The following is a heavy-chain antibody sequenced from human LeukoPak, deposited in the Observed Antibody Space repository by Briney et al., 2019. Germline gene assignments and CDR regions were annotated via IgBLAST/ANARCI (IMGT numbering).Heavy chain of an antibody. CDR1: GGSISSYY. CDR2: IYYSGST. D-gene: IGHD3-22*01. Sequence: SETLSLTCTVSGGSISSYYWSWIRQPPGKGLEWIGYIYYSGSTNYNPSLKSRVTISVDTSKNQFSLKLSSVTAADTAVYYCARGHNYYDSSGYLYFWGQGTTVTVSS. V-gene: IGHV4-59*08. CDR3: ARGHNYYDSSGYLYF. J-gene: IGHJ6*02.